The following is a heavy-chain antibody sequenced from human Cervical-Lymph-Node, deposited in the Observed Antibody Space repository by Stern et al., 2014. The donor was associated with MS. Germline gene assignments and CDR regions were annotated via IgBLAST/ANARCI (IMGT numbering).Heavy chain of an antibody. CDR3: ASANCSSTSCPNWFDP. CDR1: GGSISSGDYY. Sequence: QVQLQASGPGLVKPSQNLSLTCTVSGGSISSGDYYWSWIRQPPGKGLEWIGYIYYSGSTYYNPSLKSRVTISVDTSKNQFSLKLSSVTAADTAVYYCASANCSSTSCPNWFDPWGQGTLVTVSS. CDR2: IYYSGST. D-gene: IGHD2-2*01. J-gene: IGHJ5*02. V-gene: IGHV4-30-4*01.